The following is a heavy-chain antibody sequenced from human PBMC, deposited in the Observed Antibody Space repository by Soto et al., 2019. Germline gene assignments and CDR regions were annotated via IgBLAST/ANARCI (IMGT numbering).Heavy chain of an antibody. CDR3: ARAPLYDSSGYYYDGWFDP. CDR1: GYTFTSYG. J-gene: IGHJ5*02. D-gene: IGHD3-22*01. V-gene: IGHV1-18*01. Sequence: QVQLVQSGAEVKKPGASVKVSCKASGYTFTSYGISWVRQAPGQGLEWMGWISAYNGNTNYAQKLQGRVTMTTDTSTSTAYMELRSLRSDDTAVYYCARAPLYDSSGYYYDGWFDPWGQGTLVTASS. CDR2: ISAYNGNT.